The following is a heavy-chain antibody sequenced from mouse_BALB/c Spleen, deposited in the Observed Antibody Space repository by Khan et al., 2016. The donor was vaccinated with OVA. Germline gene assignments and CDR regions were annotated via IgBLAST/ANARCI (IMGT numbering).Heavy chain of an antibody. V-gene: IGHV2-3*01. Sequence: QVQLQQSGPGLVAPSQSLSITCTVSGFSLTSYGVSWVRQPPGKGLEWLGVIWGDGNTTFHSALRSRLSISKDNSKSQVFLKLNSLQTDDTDTYYGAKDRGYYAVDYWGQGTSVTVSS. J-gene: IGHJ4*01. CDR2: IWGDGNT. CDR3: AKDRGYYAVDY. CDR1: GFSLTSYG.